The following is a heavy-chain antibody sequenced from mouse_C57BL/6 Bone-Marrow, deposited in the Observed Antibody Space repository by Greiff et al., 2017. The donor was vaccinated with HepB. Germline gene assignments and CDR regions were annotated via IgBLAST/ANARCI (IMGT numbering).Heavy chain of an antibody. CDR1: GFTFSDYG. CDR3: ASLLWLRRGGFDY. CDR2: ISSGSSTI. J-gene: IGHJ2*01. D-gene: IGHD2-2*01. Sequence: EVQRVESGGGLVKPGGSLKLSCAASGFTFSDYGMHWVRQAPEKWLEWVAYISSGSSTIYYADTVKGRFTISRDNAKNTLFLQMTSLRSEDTAMYYCASLLWLRRGGFDYWGQGTTLTVSS. V-gene: IGHV5-17*01.